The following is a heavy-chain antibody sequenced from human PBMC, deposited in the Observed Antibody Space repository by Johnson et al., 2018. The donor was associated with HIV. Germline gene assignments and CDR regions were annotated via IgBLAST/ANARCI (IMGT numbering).Heavy chain of an antibody. CDR2: FYSGGST. CDR3: ARGGIAAKEPWRAFDI. J-gene: IGHJ3*02. D-gene: IGHD6-13*01. Sequence: VQLVDSGGGLVQSGGSLRLSCAASGFTFSNYAMSWVRQAPGKALEWVSVFYSGGSTYYADSGKGRFTISRDNTKNTLYLKMNSLRAEDTAVYYCARGGIAAKEPWRAFDIWGQGTMVTVSS. V-gene: IGHV3-66*02. CDR1: GFTFSNYA.